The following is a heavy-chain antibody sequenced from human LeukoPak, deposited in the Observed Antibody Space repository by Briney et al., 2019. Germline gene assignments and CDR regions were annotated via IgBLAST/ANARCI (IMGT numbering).Heavy chain of an antibody. D-gene: IGHD1-26*01. Sequence: SETLSLTCTVSGGSINSGDYYWVWIRQPPGKGLEWIGSIYYSGSTSYNPSLKSSYYNPSLKSRVTISVDTSNNQFSLKLSSVTAADTAVYYCASAGIVGASWFDPWGQGTLVTVSS. CDR2: IYYSGSTSYNPSLKSS. V-gene: IGHV4-39*07. CDR1: GGSINSGDYY. CDR3: ASAGIVGASWFDP. J-gene: IGHJ5*02.